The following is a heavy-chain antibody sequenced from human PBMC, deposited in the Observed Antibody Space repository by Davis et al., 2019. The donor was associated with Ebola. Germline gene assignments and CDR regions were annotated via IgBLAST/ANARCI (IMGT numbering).Heavy chain of an antibody. J-gene: IGHJ4*02. Sequence: GESLNISCSGSGFSVGDYAMCWFRQAPGKGLEWIGFIITNAYGGRAQYAASLKGKFIISRDDAKNIAYLQMNTLETEDTAVYYCTRGLRHVDWYIGIDYWGQGTLVTVSS. CDR1: GFSVGDYA. V-gene: IGHV3-49*03. CDR2: IITNAYGGRA. CDR3: TRGLRHVDWYIGIDY. D-gene: IGHD3-9*01.